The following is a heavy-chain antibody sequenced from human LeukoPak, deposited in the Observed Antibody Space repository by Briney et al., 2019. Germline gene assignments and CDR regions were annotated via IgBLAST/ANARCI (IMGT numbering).Heavy chain of an antibody. D-gene: IGHD6-6*01. Sequence: GESLKISCRGSGYSFSRYWIGWVRQMPGKGLEWMGIIYPGDSESRYSPSFQGQVTVSIDKSSSTAYLQWSSLKASDTAMYYCARRASSYWYFDLWGRGTLVTVSS. CDR1: GYSFSRYW. J-gene: IGHJ2*01. CDR2: IYPGDSES. V-gene: IGHV5-51*01. CDR3: ARRASSYWYFDL.